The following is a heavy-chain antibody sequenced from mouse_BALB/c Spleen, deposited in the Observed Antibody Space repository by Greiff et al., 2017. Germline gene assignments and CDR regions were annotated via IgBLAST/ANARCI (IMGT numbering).Heavy chain of an antibody. J-gene: IGHJ2*01. D-gene: IGHD2-3*01. CDR2: ISSGSSTI. V-gene: IGHV5-17*02. CDR1: GFTFSSFG. Sequence: EVHLVESGGGLVQPGGSRKLSCAASGFTFSSFGMHWVRQAPEKGLEWVAYISSGSSTIYYADTVKGRFTISRDNPKNTLFLQMTSLRSEDTAMYYCARDGWLLGGPDYWGQGTTLTVSS. CDR3: ARDGWLLGGPDY.